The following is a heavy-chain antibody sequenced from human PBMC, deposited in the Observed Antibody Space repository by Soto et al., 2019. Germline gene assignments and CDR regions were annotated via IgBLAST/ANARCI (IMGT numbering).Heavy chain of an antibody. V-gene: IGHV3-43*01. CDR1: GFTFDDYT. J-gene: IGHJ4*02. Sequence: GGSLRLSCAASGFTFDDYTMHWVRQAPGKGLEWVSLISWDGGSTYYADSVKGRFTISRDNSKNSLYLQMNSLRTEDTALYYCAKDPGAWYCSGGSCYDGGYWGQGTLVTVSS. CDR3: AKDPGAWYCSGGSCYDGGY. D-gene: IGHD2-15*01. CDR2: ISWDGGST.